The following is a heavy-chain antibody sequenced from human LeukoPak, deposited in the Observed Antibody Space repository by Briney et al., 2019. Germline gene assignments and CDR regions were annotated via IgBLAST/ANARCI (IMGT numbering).Heavy chain of an antibody. CDR1: GYTSTSYY. CDR2: INPSGGST. J-gene: IGHJ4*02. CDR3: ATLSPSSLENYDSSGYTPDY. Sequence: ASVKVSCKASGYTSTSYYMHWVRQAPGQGLEWMGIINPSGGSTSYAQKFQGRVTMTRDTSTSTVYMELSSLRSEDTAVYYCATLSPSSLENYDSSGYTPDYWGQGTLVTVSS. V-gene: IGHV1-46*01. D-gene: IGHD3-22*01.